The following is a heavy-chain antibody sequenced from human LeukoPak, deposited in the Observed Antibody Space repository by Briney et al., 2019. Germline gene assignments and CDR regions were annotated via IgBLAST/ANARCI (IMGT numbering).Heavy chain of an antibody. V-gene: IGHV3-21*01. CDR3: ARGVAARPGLDYMDV. D-gene: IGHD6-6*01. CDR2: ISSSSSYI. Sequence: TGGSLRLSCAPSGFTFSSYSMNWVRQAPGKGVEWVSSISSSSSYIYYADSVKGRFTISRDNAKNSLYLQMNSLRAEDTAVYYCARGVAARPGLDYMDVWGKGTTVTVSS. CDR1: GFTFSSYS. J-gene: IGHJ6*03.